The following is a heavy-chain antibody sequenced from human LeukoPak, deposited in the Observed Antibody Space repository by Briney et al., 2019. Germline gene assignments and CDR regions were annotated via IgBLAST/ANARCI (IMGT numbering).Heavy chain of an antibody. CDR2: IYHSGGT. CDR3: ARRVSLYAAFDV. Sequence: PSETLSLTCAVYGGSFSGYYWSWIRQPPGKTLEWIGEIYHSGGTNYNPSLKSRVTISVDASKNQFSLKLSSVTAADTAVYYCARRVSLYAAFDVWGQGTMVTVSS. CDR1: GGSFSGYY. D-gene: IGHD3-16*02. V-gene: IGHV4-34*01. J-gene: IGHJ3*01.